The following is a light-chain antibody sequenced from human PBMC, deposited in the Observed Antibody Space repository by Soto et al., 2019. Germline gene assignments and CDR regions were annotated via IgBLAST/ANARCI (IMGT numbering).Light chain of an antibody. J-gene: IGKJ1*01. CDR1: QTIDSW. Sequence: DIQMTQSPSTLSASVGDRVTITCRASQTIDSWLAWYQQRPGKPPNLLIYKASTLASGVPSRFSGSGSGTGFTLTINSLQPDDFATYYCQQYHIYSRTFGQGTKVDIK. V-gene: IGKV1-5*03. CDR2: KAS. CDR3: QQYHIYSRT.